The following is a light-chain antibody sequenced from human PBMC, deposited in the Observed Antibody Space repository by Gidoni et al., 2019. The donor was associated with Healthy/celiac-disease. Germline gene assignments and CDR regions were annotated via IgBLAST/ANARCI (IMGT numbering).Light chain of an antibody. CDR3: QQYDNLPLT. J-gene: IGKJ4*01. CDR1: QDISNY. Sequence: DIQMTQSPSSLSASVGDRVPITCQASQDISNYLNWYQQKPGKAPKLLIYDAANWETGVPSRFSGSGSGTDFTFTISSLQPEDMATYYCQQYDNLPLTFGGGTKVESK. CDR2: DAA. V-gene: IGKV1-33*01.